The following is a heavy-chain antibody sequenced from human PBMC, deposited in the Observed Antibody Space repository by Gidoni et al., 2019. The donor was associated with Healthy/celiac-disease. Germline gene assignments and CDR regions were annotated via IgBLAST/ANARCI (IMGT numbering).Heavy chain of an antibody. D-gene: IGHD2-15*01. CDR3: ASAYCSGGSCYFPDY. J-gene: IGHJ4*02. V-gene: IGHV3-33*01. Sequence: QVQLVEYGGGVVQPGRSLRLACAASGVTCSSYGMHWVRQAPGKGLEWVAVIWYDGSNKYYADSVKGRFTISRDNSKNTLYLQMNSLRAEDTAVYYCASAYCSGGSCYFPDYWCQGTLVTVSS. CDR2: IWYDGSNK. CDR1: GVTCSSYG.